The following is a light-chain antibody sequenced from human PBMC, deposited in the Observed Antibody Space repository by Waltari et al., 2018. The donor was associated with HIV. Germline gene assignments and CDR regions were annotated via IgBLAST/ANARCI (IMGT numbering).Light chain of an antibody. J-gene: IGLJ2*01. V-gene: IGLV2-8*01. CDR1: SSDVGGYNF. Sequence: QSALTQSPSASGSPGQSVTISCTGTSSDVGGYNFVSWYQQHPGKAPKLMIFEVTKRPSGVPARFPGSKTGNTASLTVSGLQADDEADYYCSSYAGGNNLVFGGGTKLTVL. CDR3: SSYAGGNNLV. CDR2: EVT.